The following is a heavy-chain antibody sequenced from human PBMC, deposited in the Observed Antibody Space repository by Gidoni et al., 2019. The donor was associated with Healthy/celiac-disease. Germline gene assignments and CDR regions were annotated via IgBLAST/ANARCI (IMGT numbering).Heavy chain of an antibody. V-gene: IGHV4-34*01. Sequence: QVQLQQWGAGLLKPSETLSLTCAVYGGSFSGYYWSWIRQPPGKGLEWIGEINHSGSTNYNPSLKSRVTISVDTSKNQFALKLSSVTAADTAVYYCARGPPYGDSDYWGQGTLVTVSS. CDR3: ARGPPYGDSDY. CDR2: INHSGST. CDR1: GGSFSGYY. J-gene: IGHJ4*02. D-gene: IGHD4-17*01.